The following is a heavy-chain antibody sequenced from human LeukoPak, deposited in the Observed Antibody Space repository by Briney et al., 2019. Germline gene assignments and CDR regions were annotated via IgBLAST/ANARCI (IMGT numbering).Heavy chain of an antibody. CDR1: GGSFSGYY. V-gene: IGHV4-34*01. CDR2: INHSGST. CDR3: ARGGMLYDFWGGYYHRGPYYYYGMDV. J-gene: IGHJ6*02. Sequence: PSETLSLTCAVYGGSFSGYYWSWIRQPPGKGLEWIGEINHSGSTNYNPSLKSRGTISVDTSKNQFSLKLSSVTAADTAVYYCARGGMLYDFWGGYYHRGPYYYYGMDVWGQGTTVTVSS. D-gene: IGHD3-3*01.